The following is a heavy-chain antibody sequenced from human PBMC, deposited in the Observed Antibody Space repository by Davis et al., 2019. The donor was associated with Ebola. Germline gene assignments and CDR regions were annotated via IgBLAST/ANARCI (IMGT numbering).Heavy chain of an antibody. CDR1: GFTFSSYG. V-gene: IGHV3-30*03. CDR2: ISYDGSNK. J-gene: IGHJ4*02. CDR3: ASDKAWAFDY. Sequence: PGGSLRLSCAAPGFTFSSYGMHWVRQAPGKGLEWVAVISYDGSNKYYADSVKGRFTISRDNSKNTLYLQMNSLRAEDTAVYYCASDKAWAFDYWGQGTMVTVSS.